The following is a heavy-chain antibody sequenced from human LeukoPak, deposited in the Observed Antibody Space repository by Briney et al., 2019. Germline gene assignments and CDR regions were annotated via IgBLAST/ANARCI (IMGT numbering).Heavy chain of an antibody. D-gene: IGHD3-10*01. CDR1: GYTFFSYN. J-gene: IGHJ3*02. V-gene: IGHV1-18*01. Sequence: EASVKVSCKASGYTFFSYNINWVRQAPGQGLEWMGWISSYNGNTDHAQKLQGRVTMTTDTSTSTAYMELSRLRSDDTAVYYCARARGPFGAFDIWGQGTMVTVSS. CDR2: ISSYNGNT. CDR3: ARARGPFGAFDI.